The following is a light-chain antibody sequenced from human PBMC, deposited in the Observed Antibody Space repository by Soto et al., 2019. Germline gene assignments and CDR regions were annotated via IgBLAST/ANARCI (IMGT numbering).Light chain of an antibody. J-gene: IGKJ1*01. V-gene: IGKV3-15*01. CDR3: QKYNNWPRK. CDR1: QSVNSN. CDR2: RAS. Sequence: EIVMTQSPGTPSVSPLDIANLSFSSSQSVNSNLAWYQQKPGQAPRLLIYRASTRATGIPARFSGSGSGTDFTLTISGLQSEDFAVYYCQKYNNWPRKFGQGTKVAI.